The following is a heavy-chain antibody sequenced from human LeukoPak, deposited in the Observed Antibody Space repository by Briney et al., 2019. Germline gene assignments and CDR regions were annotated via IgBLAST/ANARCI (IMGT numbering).Heavy chain of an antibody. CDR3: ARVTPNYYDSSGYLSDY. J-gene: IGHJ4*02. Sequence: ASVKVSCKASGYTFTSYGISWVRQAPGQGLERMGWISAYNGNTNYAQKLQGRVTMTTDTSTSTAYVELRSLRSDDTAVYYCARVTPNYYDSSGYLSDYWGQGTLVTVSS. CDR1: GYTFTSYG. CDR2: ISAYNGNT. D-gene: IGHD3-22*01. V-gene: IGHV1-18*01.